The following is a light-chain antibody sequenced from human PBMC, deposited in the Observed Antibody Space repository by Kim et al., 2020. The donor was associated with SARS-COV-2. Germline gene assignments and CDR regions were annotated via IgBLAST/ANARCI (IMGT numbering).Light chain of an antibody. CDR2: YDS. J-gene: IGLJ2*01. V-gene: IGLV3-21*04. CDR3: QVWDSSSDHVV. CDR1: NIGSKS. Sequence: PGKTAWIACGGNNIGSKSVHWYQQKPGQAPVLVIYYDSDRPSGIPERFSGSNSGNTAALTISRVEAGDEADYYCQVWDSSSDHVVFGGGTQLTVL.